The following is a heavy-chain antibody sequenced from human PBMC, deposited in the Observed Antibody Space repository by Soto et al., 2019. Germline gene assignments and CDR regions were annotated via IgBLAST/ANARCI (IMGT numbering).Heavy chain of an antibody. CDR1: GFTFSSYS. D-gene: IGHD3-22*01. V-gene: IGHV3-21*01. CDR3: AGEVDYYDSSGYYTPGYYYYGMDV. CDR2: ISSSSSYI. Sequence: GGSLRLSCAASGFTFSSYSMNWVRQAPGKGLEWVSSISSSSSYIYYADSVKGRFTISRDNAKNSLYLQMNSLRAEDTACDYCAGEVDYYDSSGYYTPGYYYYGMDVWGQGTTVTVSS. J-gene: IGHJ6*02.